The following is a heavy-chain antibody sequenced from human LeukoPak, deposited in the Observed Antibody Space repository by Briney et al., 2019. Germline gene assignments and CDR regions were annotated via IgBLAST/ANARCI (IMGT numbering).Heavy chain of an antibody. CDR2: IKEDGSEK. Sequence: GGSLRLSCAASGFTFSSYWVTWVRQAPGKGLEWVANIKEDGSEKYYVDSVKGRFTISRDNAKNSLYLQMNSLRAEDTAVYYCARVFGGYSSGWPYDYWGQGTLVTVSS. D-gene: IGHD6-19*01. V-gene: IGHV3-7*01. J-gene: IGHJ4*02. CDR3: ARVFGGYSSGWPYDY. CDR1: GFTFSSYW.